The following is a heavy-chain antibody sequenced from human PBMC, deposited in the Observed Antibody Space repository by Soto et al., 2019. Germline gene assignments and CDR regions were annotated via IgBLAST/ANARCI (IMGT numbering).Heavy chain of an antibody. CDR2: ISSSSSYI. CDR1: GFTFSSYS. Sequence: PGGSLRLSCAASGFTFSSYSMNWVRQAPGKGLEWVSSISSSSSYIYYADSVKGRFTISRDNAKNSLYLQMNSLRAEDTAVYYCARDLSSNIVVVVAATDAFDIWGQGTMVTVSS. J-gene: IGHJ3*02. D-gene: IGHD2-15*01. CDR3: ARDLSSNIVVVVAATDAFDI. V-gene: IGHV3-21*01.